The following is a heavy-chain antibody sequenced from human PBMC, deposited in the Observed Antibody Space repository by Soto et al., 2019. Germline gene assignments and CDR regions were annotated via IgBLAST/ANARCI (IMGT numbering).Heavy chain of an antibody. J-gene: IGHJ4*02. V-gene: IGHV3-23*01. Sequence: PGGSLRLSCAASGFTFSSYAMSWVRQAPGKGLEWVSAISGSGGSTYYADSVKGRFTISRDNSKNTLYLQMNSLRAEDTVVYYCAKDAFATYYYDSSGPYWGQGTLVTVSS. D-gene: IGHD3-22*01. CDR2: ISGSGGST. CDR1: GFTFSSYA. CDR3: AKDAFATYYYDSSGPY.